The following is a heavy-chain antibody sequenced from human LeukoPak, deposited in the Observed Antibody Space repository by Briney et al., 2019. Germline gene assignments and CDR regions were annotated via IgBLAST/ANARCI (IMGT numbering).Heavy chain of an antibody. D-gene: IGHD1-1*01. CDR1: GFTISNYG. CDR3: ARDPERRGYFDY. CDR2: IYSGGST. V-gene: IGHV3-NL1*01. J-gene: IGHJ4*02. Sequence: PGGSLRLSCAASGFTISNYGMHWVRQAPGKGLEWVSIIYSGGSTYYADSVKGRFTISRDNSKNTLYLQMNSLRAEDTAVYYCARDPERRGYFDYWGQGTLVTVSS.